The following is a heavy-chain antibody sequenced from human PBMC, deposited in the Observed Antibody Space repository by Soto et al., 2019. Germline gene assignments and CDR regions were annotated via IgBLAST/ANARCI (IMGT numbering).Heavy chain of an antibody. CDR3: ARKAWVRFDY. D-gene: IGHD7-27*01. V-gene: IGHV4-4*02. CDR1: GDSMTRSVW. CDR2: VFHTGNT. J-gene: IGHJ4*02. Sequence: PSETQSLTCAVSGDSMTRSVWWTWVRQPPGKGLEWIGEVFHTGNTNYNPSLKSRVTMSVDKSTNEFSLKVTSVTAADTAIYYCARKAWVRFDYWGQGALVTVSS.